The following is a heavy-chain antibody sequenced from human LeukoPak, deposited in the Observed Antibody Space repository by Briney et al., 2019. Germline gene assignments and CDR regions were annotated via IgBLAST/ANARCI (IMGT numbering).Heavy chain of an antibody. V-gene: IGHV3-48*04. D-gene: IGHD3-22*01. CDR1: GFTFSSYA. J-gene: IGHJ4*02. CDR3: ARDVYAVSSSGYHGDY. CDR2: ISASGTII. Sequence: PGGSLRLSCAASGFTFSSYAMSWVRQAPGKGLEWVSYISASGTIIYYADSVKGRFTISRDNAKNSLYLQMNSLRVEDTAVYYCARDVYAVSSSGYHGDYWGQGTLVTVSS.